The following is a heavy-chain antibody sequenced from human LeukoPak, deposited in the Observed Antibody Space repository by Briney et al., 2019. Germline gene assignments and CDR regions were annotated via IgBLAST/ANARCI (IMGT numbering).Heavy chain of an antibody. CDR3: ARGSGSGYNRIGNDAFDI. J-gene: IGHJ3*02. CDR1: GFTLSSYA. CDR2: ISYDGSNK. D-gene: IGHD5-24*01. V-gene: IGHV3-30*04. Sequence: GGSLRLTCAASGFTLSSYAMHWVRQAPGKGLEWVAVISYDGSNKYYADSVKGRFTISRDNSKNTLYLQMNSLRAEDTAVYYCARGSGSGYNRIGNDAFDIWGQGTMVTVSS.